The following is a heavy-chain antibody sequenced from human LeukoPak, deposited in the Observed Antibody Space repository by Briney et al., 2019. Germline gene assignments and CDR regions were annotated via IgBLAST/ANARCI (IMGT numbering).Heavy chain of an antibody. D-gene: IGHD3-10*01. CDR1: AFTFSDNA. V-gene: IGHV3-11*03. Sequence: GGSLRLSCAASAFTFSDNAMSWVRQAPGKGLEWVSYIDGTNSYTNYADSVKGRFTIARDNAKNSLYLQMNSLRAEDTAVYYCAAFYYSAFFDYWGLGTLVTVSS. CDR2: IDGTNSYT. J-gene: IGHJ4*02. CDR3: AAFYYSAFFDY.